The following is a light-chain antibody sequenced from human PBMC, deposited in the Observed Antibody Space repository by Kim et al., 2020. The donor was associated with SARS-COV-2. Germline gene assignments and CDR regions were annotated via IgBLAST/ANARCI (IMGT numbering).Light chain of an antibody. CDR2: KDS. Sequence: SYELTQPPSVSVSPGQTARITCSGDALPKQYAYWYQQKPGQAPVMVIYKDSERPSGIPERFSGTSSGTTVTLTVRGAQGEDEADHYCQSAGSSGTYVVFG. CDR3: QSAGSSGTYVV. J-gene: IGLJ2*01. V-gene: IGLV3-25*03. CDR1: ALPKQY.